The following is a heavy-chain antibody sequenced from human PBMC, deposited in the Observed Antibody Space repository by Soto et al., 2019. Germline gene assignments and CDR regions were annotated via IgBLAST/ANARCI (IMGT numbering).Heavy chain of an antibody. D-gene: IGHD1-26*01. CDR2: IWPGDSDT. V-gene: IGHV5-51*01. CDR1: GYRFTSHW. CDR3: ARDSLYSESNSLAMDV. Sequence: GESLKISCRGSGYRFTSHWITWVRQMPGKGLEWMGVIWPGDSDTRYSPSFEGQVTISADKSISTASLQWTSLQASDTAIYFCARDSLYSESNSLAMDVWGQGTTVTVAS. J-gene: IGHJ6*02.